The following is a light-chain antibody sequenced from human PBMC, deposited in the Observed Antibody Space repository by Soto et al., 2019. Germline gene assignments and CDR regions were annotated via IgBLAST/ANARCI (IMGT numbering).Light chain of an antibody. CDR2: EVS. J-gene: IGLJ1*01. CDR1: SSDVGGYNF. CDR3: SSYAGSDNYV. Sequence: QSLLTQPPSAYGSPGQSVTISCTGTSSDVGGYNFVSWYQQYPGKAPKLMIYEVSKRPSGVPDRFSGSKSGNTASLTVSGLQAEDEADYYCSSYAGSDNYVFGTGTKVTVL. V-gene: IGLV2-8*01.